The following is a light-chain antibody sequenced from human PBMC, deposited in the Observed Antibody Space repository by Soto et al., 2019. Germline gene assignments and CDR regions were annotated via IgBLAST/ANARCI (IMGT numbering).Light chain of an antibody. V-gene: IGKV3-20*01. CDR2: GAS. J-gene: IGKJ5*01. CDR1: QSVSSTY. CDR3: QQYGGSMT. Sequence: EIVLTQSPGTLSLSPGDGATLSCRASQSVSSTYLAWYQQKPGQAPRLLIYGASSRATGIPDRFSGSGSGTYFTLTISRLEPEDFAVYYCQQYGGSMTFGQGTRLEIE.